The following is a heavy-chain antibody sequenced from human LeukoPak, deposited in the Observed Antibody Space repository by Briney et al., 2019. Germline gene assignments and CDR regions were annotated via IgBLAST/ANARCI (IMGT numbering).Heavy chain of an antibody. CDR1: GGSFSGYY. Sequence: PSETLSLTCAVYGGSFSGYYWSWIRQPPGKGLEWIGEINHSGSTNYNPSLKSRVTISVDTSKNQFSLKLSSVTAADTAVYYCARLCRYKCVEMATPYYYYGMDVWGQGTTVTVSS. CDR3: ARLCRYKCVEMATPYYYYGMDV. V-gene: IGHV4-34*01. CDR2: INHSGST. J-gene: IGHJ6*02. D-gene: IGHD5-24*01.